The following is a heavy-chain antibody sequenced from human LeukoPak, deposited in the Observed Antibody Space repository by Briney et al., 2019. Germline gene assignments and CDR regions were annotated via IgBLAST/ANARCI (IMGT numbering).Heavy chain of an antibody. D-gene: IGHD6-19*01. CDR1: GFTFSNAW. Sequence: GGSLRLSCAASGFTFSNAWMSWVRQAPGKGLEWVGRIKSKTDGGTTDYAAPVKGRFTISRDDSKTTLYLQMNSLKTEDTAVYYCTTGTRSGWPLGDYWGQGTLVTVSS. CDR2: IKSKTDGGTT. CDR3: TTGTRSGWPLGDY. V-gene: IGHV3-15*01. J-gene: IGHJ4*02.